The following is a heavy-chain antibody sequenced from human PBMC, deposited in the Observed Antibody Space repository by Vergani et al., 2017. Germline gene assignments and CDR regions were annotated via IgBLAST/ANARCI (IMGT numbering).Heavy chain of an antibody. CDR2: INHSGST. J-gene: IGHJ5*02. D-gene: IGHD2-21*01. CDR3: ARGLWPYNWFDP. Sequence: QVQLQQWGAGLLKPSETLSLTCAVYGGSFSGYYWSWIRQPPGKGLEWIGEINHSGSTNYNPSLKSRVTISVDTSKNPFSLKLSSVTAADTAVYYWARGLWPYNWFDPWGQGTLVTVSS. V-gene: IGHV4-34*01. CDR1: GGSFSGYY.